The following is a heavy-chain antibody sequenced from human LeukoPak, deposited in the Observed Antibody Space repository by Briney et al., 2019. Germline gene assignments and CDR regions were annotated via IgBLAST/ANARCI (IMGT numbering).Heavy chain of an antibody. CDR2: ISAYNGNT. V-gene: IGHV1-18*01. CDR1: GYTSTSYG. Sequence: ASVKVSCKASGYTSTSYGISWVRQAPGQGLEWMGWISAYNGNTNYAQKLQGRVTMTTDTSTSTAYMELRSLRSDDTAVYYCARSIAVLRYFDWLSHYYYYGMDVWGQGTTVTVSS. CDR3: ARSIAVLRYFDWLSHYYYYGMDV. J-gene: IGHJ6*02. D-gene: IGHD3-9*01.